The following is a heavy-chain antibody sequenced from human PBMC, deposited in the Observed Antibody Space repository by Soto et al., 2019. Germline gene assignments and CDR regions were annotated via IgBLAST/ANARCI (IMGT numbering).Heavy chain of an antibody. V-gene: IGHV2-70*01. CDR2: IDWDDDK. CDR3: ARIAGIAAAGTPIYYYYYGMDV. J-gene: IGHJ6*02. CDR1: GFSLSTSGMC. Sequence: SGPTLVNPTQTLTLTCTFSGFSLSTSGMCVSWIRQPPGKALGWLALIDWDDDKYYSTSLKTRLTISKDTSKNQVVLTMTNMDPVDTATYYCARIAGIAAAGTPIYYYYYGMDVWGQGTTVTVSS. D-gene: IGHD6-13*01.